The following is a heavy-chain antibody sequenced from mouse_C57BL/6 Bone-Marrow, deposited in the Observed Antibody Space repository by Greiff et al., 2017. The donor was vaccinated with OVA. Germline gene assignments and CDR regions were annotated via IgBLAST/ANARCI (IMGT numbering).Heavy chain of an antibody. J-gene: IGHJ3*01. V-gene: IGHV14-4*01. CDR2: IDPENGDT. CDR3: TLLSWFAY. CDR1: GFNIKDDY. Sequence: EVQLQESGAELVRPGASVKLSCTASGFNIKDDYMHWVKQRPEQGLEWIGWIDPENGDTEYASKFQGKATITADTSSNTAYLQLSSLTSEDTAVYYCTLLSWFAYWGQGTLVTVSA. D-gene: IGHD1-1*01.